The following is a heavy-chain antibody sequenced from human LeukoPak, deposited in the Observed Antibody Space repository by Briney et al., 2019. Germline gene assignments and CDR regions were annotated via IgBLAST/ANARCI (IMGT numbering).Heavy chain of an antibody. Sequence: ASVNVSCKASGYTFTGYYMHWVRQAPGQGLEWMGWINPNSGGTNYAQKFQGWVTMTRDTSISTAYMELSRLRSHDTAVYYCARDPWGSYYFDYWGQGTLVTVSS. D-gene: IGHD3-16*01. J-gene: IGHJ4*02. CDR2: INPNSGGT. CDR3: ARDPWGSYYFDY. CDR1: GYTFTGYY. V-gene: IGHV1-2*04.